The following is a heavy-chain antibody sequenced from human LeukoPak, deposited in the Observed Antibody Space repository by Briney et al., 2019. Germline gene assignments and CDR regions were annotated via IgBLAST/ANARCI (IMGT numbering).Heavy chain of an antibody. J-gene: IGHJ4*02. Sequence: PGWALTLSCEASVFTFRSYWMHWVRQALGKGLVWVSRINTDGSTTTYADSVNGRFTVSRDNAKNMLYLQMNNLRAEDTAVYYCASRSGMATTIDYWGQGTLVTVSS. CDR2: INTDGSTT. V-gene: IGHV3-74*01. CDR3: ASRSGMATTIDY. CDR1: VFTFRSYW. D-gene: IGHD5-24*01.